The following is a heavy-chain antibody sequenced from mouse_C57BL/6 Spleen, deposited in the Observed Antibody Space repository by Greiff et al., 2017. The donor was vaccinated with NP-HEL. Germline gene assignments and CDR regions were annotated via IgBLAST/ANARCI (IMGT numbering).Heavy chain of an antibody. CDR2: ISNGGGST. D-gene: IGHD1-1*01. CDR1: GFTFSDYY. J-gene: IGHJ2*01. V-gene: IGHV5-12*01. Sequence: EVQLVESGGGLVQPGGSLKLSCAASGFTFSDYYMYWVRQTPEKRLEWVAYISNGGGSTYYPDTVKGRFTISRDNAKNTLYLQMSRLKSEDTAMYSCARGGSSQSHYFDYWGQGTTLTVSS. CDR3: ARGGSSQSHYFDY.